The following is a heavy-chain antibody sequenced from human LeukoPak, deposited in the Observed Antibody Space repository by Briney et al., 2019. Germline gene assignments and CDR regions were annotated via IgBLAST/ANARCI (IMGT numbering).Heavy chain of an antibody. V-gene: IGHV4-34*01. J-gene: IGHJ6*03. CDR3: ARGTRGHPTIYYYYYYMDV. D-gene: IGHD1-7*01. CDR2: INHSGST. Sequence: SETLSLTCAVCGGSFSGYQWSWIRQPPGKGLEWIGEINHSGSTSYNPSLKSRVTISVDTSKNQFSLHLSSVTATDTAVYYCARGTRGHPTIYYYYYYMDVWDKGTTVTVSS. CDR1: GGSFSGYQ.